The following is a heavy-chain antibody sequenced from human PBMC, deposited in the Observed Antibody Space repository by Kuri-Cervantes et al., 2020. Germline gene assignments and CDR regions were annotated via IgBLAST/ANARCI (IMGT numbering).Heavy chain of an antibody. CDR3: ARKLAYYFDY. J-gene: IGHJ4*02. CDR1: GFTFDDYA. CDR2: ISWNSGSI. Sequence: LSLTCAASGFTFDDYAMHWVRQAPGKGLEWVSGISWNSGSIGYADSVKGRFTISRDNAKNSLYLQMNSLRDEDTAVYYCARKLAYYFDYWGQGTLVTVSS. D-gene: IGHD6-13*01. V-gene: IGHV3-9*01.